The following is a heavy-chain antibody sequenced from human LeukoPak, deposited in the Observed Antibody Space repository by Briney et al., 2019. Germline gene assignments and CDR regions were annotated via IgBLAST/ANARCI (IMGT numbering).Heavy chain of an antibody. D-gene: IGHD1-7*01. Sequence: GASLRLSCAASGFTFSSYAMGWVRQAPGKGLGWVSGFSGSGGGREYADSVSGRFTISRDNSKNTLYLEMNRLRAEDTAVYYCAKSTSAELYGLDVWGQGTTVTVSS. V-gene: IGHV3-23*01. J-gene: IGHJ6*02. CDR1: GFTFSSYA. CDR2: FSGSGGGR. CDR3: AKSTSAELYGLDV.